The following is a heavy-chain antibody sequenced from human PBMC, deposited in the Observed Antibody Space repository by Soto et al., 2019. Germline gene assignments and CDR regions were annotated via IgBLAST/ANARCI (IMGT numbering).Heavy chain of an antibody. J-gene: IGHJ5*02. Sequence: QVQLQESGPGLVKPSQTLSLTCTVSGGSISSGGYYWSWIRQHPGKGLEWIGYIYYSGSTYYNPSLKGRVTISVDTSKNQFSLKLSSVTAADTAVYYCARFWSITMVRGVINWFDPWGQGTLVTVSS. V-gene: IGHV4-31*03. CDR2: IYYSGST. D-gene: IGHD3-10*01. CDR1: GGSISSGGYY. CDR3: ARFWSITMVRGVINWFDP.